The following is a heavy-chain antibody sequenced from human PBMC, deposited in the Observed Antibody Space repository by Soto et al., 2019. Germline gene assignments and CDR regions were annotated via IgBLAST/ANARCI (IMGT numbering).Heavy chain of an antibody. CDR1: GYTFTSYG. J-gene: IGHJ5*02. D-gene: IGHD5-18*01. CDR2: ISAYNGNT. CDR3: AIVGIQLWSPYNWFDP. V-gene: IGHV1-18*01. Sequence: ASVKVSCKASGYTFTSYGISWVRQAPGQGLEWMGWISAYNGNTNYAQKLQGRVTMTTDTSTSTAYMELRSLRSDDTAVYYCAIVGIQLWSPYNWFDPWGQGTLVTVSS.